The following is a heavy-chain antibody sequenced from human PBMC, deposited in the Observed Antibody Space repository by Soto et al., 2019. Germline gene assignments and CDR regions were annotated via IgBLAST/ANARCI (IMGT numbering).Heavy chain of an antibody. V-gene: IGHV1-69*01. CDR3: ARVLYYGSGSYSPYGMDV. Sequence: QVQLVQSGAEVKKPGSSVKVSCKTSGVSFNNNGIGWVRQAPEHGLEWMGGVSPPFRTSTYARKFQGRISITAHASTGTVNMELSSLTSEDTAQYYCARVLYYGSGSYSPYGMDVWGQGTTVTVSS. CDR1: GVSFNNNG. D-gene: IGHD3-10*01. CDR2: VSPPFRTS. J-gene: IGHJ6*02.